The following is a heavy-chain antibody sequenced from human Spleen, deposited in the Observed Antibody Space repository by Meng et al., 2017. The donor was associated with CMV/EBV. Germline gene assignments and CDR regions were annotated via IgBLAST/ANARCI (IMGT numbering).Heavy chain of an antibody. Sequence: SVKVSCKASGGTFSSYTFNWVRQAPGQGLEWMGGIIPIFNRPKYAQRFQGRVTITTDESTSTVYMELSSLRSEDTAVYYCAKGIQVWDWFDPWGQGTLVTVS. V-gene: IGHV1-69*05. CDR2: IIPIFNRP. J-gene: IGHJ5*02. D-gene: IGHD5-18*01. CDR1: GGTFSSYT. CDR3: AKGIQVWDWFDP.